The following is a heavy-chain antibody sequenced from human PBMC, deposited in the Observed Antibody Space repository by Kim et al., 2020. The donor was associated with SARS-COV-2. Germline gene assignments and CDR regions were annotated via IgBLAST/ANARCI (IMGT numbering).Heavy chain of an antibody. Sequence: GGSLRLSCAASEFTFSTYWMYGVRQAPGKGLVWVSRIRSSANSTNYADSVKGRFTISRDNAKNTLDLQMNSRRAEDTAVYYCARASSTSCPCYYMDVWGQVTTVTVSS. J-gene: IGHJ6*03. CDR2: IRSSANST. CDR3: ARASSTSCPCYYMDV. D-gene: IGHD2-2*01. CDR1: EFTFSTYW. V-gene: IGHV3-74*01.